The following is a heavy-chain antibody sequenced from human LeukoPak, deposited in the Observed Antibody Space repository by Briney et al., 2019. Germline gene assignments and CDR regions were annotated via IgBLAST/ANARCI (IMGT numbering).Heavy chain of an antibody. J-gene: IGHJ3*02. CDR3: ARDPRYCSSTSCYKAFDI. Sequence: ASVKVSCKASGYTFTSYGISWVRQAPGQGLEWMGWISAYNGNTNYAQKLQGRVTMTTDTSTSTAYMELRSLRSDDTAVYYCARDPRYCSSTSCYKAFDIWGQGTMVTVSS. CDR2: ISAYNGNT. D-gene: IGHD2-2*02. CDR1: GYTFTSYG. V-gene: IGHV1-18*01.